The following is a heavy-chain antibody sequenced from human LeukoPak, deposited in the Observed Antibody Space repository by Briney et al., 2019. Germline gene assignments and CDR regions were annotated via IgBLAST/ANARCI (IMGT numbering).Heavy chain of an antibody. D-gene: IGHD3-22*01. J-gene: IGHJ4*02. CDR3: ARADSKDY. V-gene: IGHV1-2*06. CDR2: INPDSGDT. CDR1: GYTFTGYY. Sequence: ASVKVSCKASGYTFTGYYIHWVRQAPGQGLEWMGRINPDSGDTNYAQKFQGRVSMTRDTSITTAYMELSRLRSDDTAVYYYARADSKDYWGQGTLVTVSS.